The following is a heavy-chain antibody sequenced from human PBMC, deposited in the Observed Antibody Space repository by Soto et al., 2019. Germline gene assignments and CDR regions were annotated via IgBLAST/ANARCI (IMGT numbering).Heavy chain of an antibody. CDR1: GFTFSNAW. CDR3: TTAKLERRGVRFDY. J-gene: IGHJ4*02. V-gene: IGHV3-15*07. D-gene: IGHD1-1*01. CDR2: IKSKTDGGTT. Sequence: GGSLRLSCAASGFTFSNAWMNWVRQAPGKGLEWVGRIKSKTDGGTTDYAAPVKGRFTISRDDSKNTLNLKMNSLKTGDTAVYYCTTAKLERRGVRFDYWGQGTLVTVSS.